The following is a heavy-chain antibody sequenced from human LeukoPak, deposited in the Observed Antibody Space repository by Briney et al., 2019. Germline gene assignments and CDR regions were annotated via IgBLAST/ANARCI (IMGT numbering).Heavy chain of an antibody. J-gene: IGHJ4*02. Sequence: PGGSLRLSCAASGFTVSSNYMSWVRQAPGKGLEWVSVIYSGGSTYYADSVKGRFTISRDNSKNTLYLQMNSLRAEDAAVYYCAREDILTGYYDYWGQGTLVTVSS. D-gene: IGHD3-9*01. CDR1: GFTVSSNY. V-gene: IGHV3-66*01. CDR2: IYSGGST. CDR3: AREDILTGYYDY.